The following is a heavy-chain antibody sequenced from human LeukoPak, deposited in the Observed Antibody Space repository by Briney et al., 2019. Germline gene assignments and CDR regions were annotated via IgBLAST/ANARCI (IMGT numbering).Heavy chain of an antibody. CDR3: ARERRWLQSHDAFDI. D-gene: IGHD5-12*01. J-gene: IGHJ3*02. Sequence: SETLSLTCTVSGGSISSGGYYWSWIRQHPGKGLVWIGYIYYSGSTYYNPALKSRVTISVDTSKNQFSLKLSSVTAADTAVYYCARERRWLQSHDAFDIWGQGTMVTVSS. CDR1: GGSISSGGYY. CDR2: IYYSGST. V-gene: IGHV4-31*03.